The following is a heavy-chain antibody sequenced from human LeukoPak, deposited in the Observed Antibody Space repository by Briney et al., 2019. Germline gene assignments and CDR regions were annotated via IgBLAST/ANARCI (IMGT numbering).Heavy chain of an antibody. J-gene: IGHJ3*02. CDR2: ISTTSSYI. D-gene: IGHD1-26*01. CDR3: ARGGIITSYAFEI. V-gene: IGHV3-21*01. Sequence: PGGSLRLSCAASGFSFSTYAISWVRQAPGKGLEWVSCISTTSSYIFYADSVRGRFTISRDTAKNSLYLQMDSLRAEDTAVYYCARGGIITSYAFEIWGQGTMVTVSS. CDR1: GFSFSTYA.